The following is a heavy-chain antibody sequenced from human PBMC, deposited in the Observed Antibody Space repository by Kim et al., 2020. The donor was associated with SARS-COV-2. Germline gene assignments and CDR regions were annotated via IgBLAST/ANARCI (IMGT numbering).Heavy chain of an antibody. CDR2: ISDDGGNK. J-gene: IGHJ5*02. CDR3: AGDGSGCGYGWFDA. CDR1: RFTFSTYA. Sequence: GGSLRLSCAASRFTFSTYAMHWVRQAPGKGLEWVAVISDDGGNKYYADSVKGRFTISRDNSKNTLYLQMNSLRTEDTAVYYCAGDGSGCGYGWFDAGCQG. V-gene: IGHV3-30-3*01. D-gene: IGHD3-10*01.